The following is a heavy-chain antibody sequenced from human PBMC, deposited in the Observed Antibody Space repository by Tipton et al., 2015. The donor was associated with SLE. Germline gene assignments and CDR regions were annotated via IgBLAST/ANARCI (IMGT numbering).Heavy chain of an antibody. CDR3: ARDEDSYDYVWGTIDY. D-gene: IGHD3-16*01. CDR1: GYTFTSYG. V-gene: IGHV1-18*01. CDR2: ISAYNGNT. J-gene: IGHJ4*02. Sequence: QLVQSGAEVKKPGSSVKVSCKASGYTFTSYGISWVRQAPGQGLEWMGWISAYNGNTNYAQKLQGRVTMTTDTSTSTAYMELRSLRSDDTAVYYCARDEDSYDYVWGTIDYWGQGTLVTVSS.